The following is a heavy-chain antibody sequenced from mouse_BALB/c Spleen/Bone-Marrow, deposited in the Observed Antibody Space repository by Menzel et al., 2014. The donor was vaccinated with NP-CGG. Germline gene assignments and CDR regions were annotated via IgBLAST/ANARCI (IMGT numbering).Heavy chain of an antibody. CDR2: ISTYYGNT. D-gene: IGHD1-1*01. V-gene: IGHV1-67*01. CDR1: SYTFTDYA. J-gene: IGHJ4*01. Sequence: QXVESGPELVRPGVSVKISCKGSSYTFTDYAMHWVKRSHAKSLEWIGVISTYYGNTNYNQKFKGKATMTVDKSSSTAYMELARLTSEDSAVYYCARVLLLLDYWGQGTSVTXSS. CDR3: ARVLLLLDY.